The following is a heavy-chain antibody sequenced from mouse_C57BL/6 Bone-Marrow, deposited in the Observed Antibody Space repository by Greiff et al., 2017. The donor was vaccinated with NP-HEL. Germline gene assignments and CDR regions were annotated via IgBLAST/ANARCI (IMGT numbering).Heavy chain of an antibody. Sequence: EVKLVESGPELVKPGASVKIPCKASGYTFTDYNMDWVKQSHGKSLEWIGDINPNNGGTFYNQKFKGKATLTVDKSSSTAYMELRSLTSEDTAVYYCATGKGFAYWGQGTLVTVSA. CDR1: GYTFTDYN. V-gene: IGHV1-18*01. D-gene: IGHD4-1*01. CDR3: ATGKGFAY. CDR2: INPNNGGT. J-gene: IGHJ3*01.